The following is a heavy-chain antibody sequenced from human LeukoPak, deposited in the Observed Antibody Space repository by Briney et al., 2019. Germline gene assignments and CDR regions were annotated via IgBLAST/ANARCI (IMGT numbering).Heavy chain of an antibody. Sequence: SETLSLTCTVSGGSISSSSYYWGWIRQPPGKGLEWIGYIYYSGSTNYNPSLKSRVTISVDTSKNQFSLKLSSVTAADTAVYYCARDPADKIRFGVNDAFDIWGQGTMVTVSS. CDR2: IYYSGST. CDR3: ARDPADKIRFGVNDAFDI. CDR1: GGSISSSSYY. J-gene: IGHJ3*02. V-gene: IGHV4-61*01. D-gene: IGHD3-3*01.